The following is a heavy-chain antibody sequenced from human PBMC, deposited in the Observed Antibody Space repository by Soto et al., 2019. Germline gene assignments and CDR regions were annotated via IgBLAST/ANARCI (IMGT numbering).Heavy chain of an antibody. Sequence: ASLKVSCKAPGYPFTSYAIHWVRPAPGQRLEWMAWINAGNGNTKYSQKFQGRVTITRDTSASTADRGLSGLGSEDTAVYYCARGANWVDIWGQGTMVTVSS. D-gene: IGHD7-27*01. J-gene: IGHJ3*02. CDR2: INAGNGNT. CDR3: ARGANWVDI. V-gene: IGHV1-3*01. CDR1: GYPFTSYA.